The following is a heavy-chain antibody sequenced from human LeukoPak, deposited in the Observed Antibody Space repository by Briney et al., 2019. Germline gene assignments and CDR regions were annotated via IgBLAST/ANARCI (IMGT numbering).Heavy chain of an antibody. D-gene: IGHD3-16*01. CDR3: ARDGLIMGDYYYGMDV. CDR2: ISAYNGNT. J-gene: IGHJ6*02. V-gene: IGHV1-18*01. CDR1: GYTFTSYG. Sequence: ASVKVSCTASGYTFTSYGISWVRQAPGQGLEWMGWISAYNGNTNYAQKLQGRVTMTTDTSTSTAYMELRSLRSDDTAVYYCARDGLIMGDYYYGMDVWGQGTTVTVSS.